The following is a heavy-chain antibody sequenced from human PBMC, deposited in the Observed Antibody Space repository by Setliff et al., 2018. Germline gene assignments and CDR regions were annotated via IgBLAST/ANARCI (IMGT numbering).Heavy chain of an antibody. V-gene: IGHV4-4*02. D-gene: IGHD3-3*01. CDR3: ARDLTYYDFWSGYYSPRAFDI. CDR1: GGSISSSNW. Sequence: SETLSLTCAVSGGSISSSNWWSWVRQPPGKGLEWIGEIYHSGSTNYNPSLKSRVTISVGKSKNQFSLKLSSVTAADTAVYYCARDLTYYDFWSGYYSPRAFDIWGQGTMVTVSS. CDR2: IYHSGST. J-gene: IGHJ3*02.